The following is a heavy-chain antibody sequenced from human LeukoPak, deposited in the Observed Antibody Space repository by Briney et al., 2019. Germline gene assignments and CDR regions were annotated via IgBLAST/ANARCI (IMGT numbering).Heavy chain of an antibody. CDR3: TRAAAGTMVGWFDP. CDR2: IRSKAYGGTR. V-gene: IGHV3-49*04. Sequence: PGRSLRLSCTASGFTLDDNAMSWVRQAPGKGLEGGGFIRSKAYGGTREYAASVKGRFTISRDDSKSIAYLQTNSLKTEDTAVYYCTRAAAGTMVGWFDPWGQGTLVTVSS. CDR1: GFTLDDNA. D-gene: IGHD6-13*01. J-gene: IGHJ5*02.